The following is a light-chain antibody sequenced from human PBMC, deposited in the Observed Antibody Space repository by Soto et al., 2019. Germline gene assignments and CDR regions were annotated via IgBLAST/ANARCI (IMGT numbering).Light chain of an antibody. CDR2: EGS. V-gene: IGLV2-23*01. Sequence: QSALTQPASVSGSPGQSITISCTGTSSDVGRYNLVSWYQQHPGKAPKLMIYEGSKRPSGVSNRFSGSKSGNTASLTISGLQAEDEADYYCCSYAGSSTPYVVFGGGTKVTVL. CDR1: SSDVGRYNL. J-gene: IGLJ2*01. CDR3: CSYAGSSTPYVV.